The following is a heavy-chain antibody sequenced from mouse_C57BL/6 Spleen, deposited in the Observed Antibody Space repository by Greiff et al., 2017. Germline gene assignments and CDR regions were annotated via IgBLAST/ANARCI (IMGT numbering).Heavy chain of an antibody. CDR3: GALSFFAY. D-gene: IGHD3-1*01. V-gene: IGHV1-50*01. CDR2: IDPSDSYT. J-gene: IGHJ3*01. Sequence: QVQLQQPGAELVKPGASVKLSCKASGYTFTSYWMQWVKQRPGQGLEWIGGIDPSDSYTNYNQTFKGKATLTVDTSSSTAYMQRSSLTSEDSAVYYCGALSFFAYWGQGTRVTVSA. CDR1: GYTFTSYW.